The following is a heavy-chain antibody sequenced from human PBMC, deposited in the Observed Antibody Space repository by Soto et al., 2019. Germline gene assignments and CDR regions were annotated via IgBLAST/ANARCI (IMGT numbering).Heavy chain of an antibody. CDR2: ISALNGNT. J-gene: IGHJ3*01. CDR3: ARVYGSGSYIAFDF. Sequence: QVQLVQSGAEVKKPGASVKVSYKASGYTFTHYGISWVRQAPGQGLAWMGWISALNGNTKYVDNFQDRVTMTTDTSTNTSYMEVRSLRSDDTAMYYCARVYGSGSYIAFDFWGHGTMVTVSS. V-gene: IGHV1-18*01. CDR1: GYTFTHYG. D-gene: IGHD3-10*01.